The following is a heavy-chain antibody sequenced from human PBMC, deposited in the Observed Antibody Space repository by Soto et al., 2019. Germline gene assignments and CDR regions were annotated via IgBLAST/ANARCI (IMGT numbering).Heavy chain of an antibody. V-gene: IGHV3-23*01. CDR2: ISGGAAST. Sequence: PGGYLRLSCAASRFTFTTYAMCWVRQAPGKGLEWVSTISGGAASTYYADSVKGRFIISRDDSKDTLYLQMIRLRADDTAVYYCAKLSGSGALYSFDTWGQGTLLTVTS. CDR1: RFTFTTYA. CDR3: AKLSGSGALYSFDT. D-gene: IGHD6-19*01. J-gene: IGHJ4*02.